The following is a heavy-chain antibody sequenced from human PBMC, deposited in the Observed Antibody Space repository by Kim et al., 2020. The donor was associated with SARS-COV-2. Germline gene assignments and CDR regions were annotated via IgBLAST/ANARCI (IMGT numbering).Heavy chain of an antibody. D-gene: IGHD3-3*01. Sequence: SETLSLTCAVYGGSFSGYYWSWIRQPPGKGLEWIGEINHSGSTNYNPSLKSRVTISVDTSKNQFSLKLSSVTAADTAVYYCARGRSGYYSAFDIWGQGTMVTVSS. J-gene: IGHJ3*02. CDR3: ARGRSGYYSAFDI. CDR2: INHSGST. V-gene: IGHV4-34*01. CDR1: GGSFSGYY.